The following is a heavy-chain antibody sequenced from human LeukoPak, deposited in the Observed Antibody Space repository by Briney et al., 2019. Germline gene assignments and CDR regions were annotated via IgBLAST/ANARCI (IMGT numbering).Heavy chain of an antibody. CDR1: GGSISSYY. D-gene: IGHD2-15*01. CDR3: ARGSEYCSGGSCFD. V-gene: IGHV4-4*07. CDR2: IYTSGST. Sequence: SSETLSLTCTVSGGSISSYYGSWIRQPAGKGLEWIGRIYTSGSTNYNPSLKSRVTMSVDTSKNQFSLKLSSVTAADTAVYYCARGSEYCSGGSCFDWGQRTLVTVSS. J-gene: IGHJ4*02.